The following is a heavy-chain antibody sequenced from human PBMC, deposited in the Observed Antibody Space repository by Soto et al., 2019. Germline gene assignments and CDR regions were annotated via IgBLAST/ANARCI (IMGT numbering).Heavy chain of an antibody. CDR2: IYPGDSDT. CDR1: GYSFTSYW. V-gene: IGHV5-51*01. Sequence: PGESLKISCKGSGYSFTSYWIGWVRQMPGKGLEWMGIIYPGDSDTRYSPSFQGQVTISVDKSISTAYLQWSSLKASDTAMYYCAGSIPQVVPAAIPDYFGMDVWGQGTTVTVSS. D-gene: IGHD2-2*01. CDR3: AGSIPQVVPAAIPDYFGMDV. J-gene: IGHJ6*02.